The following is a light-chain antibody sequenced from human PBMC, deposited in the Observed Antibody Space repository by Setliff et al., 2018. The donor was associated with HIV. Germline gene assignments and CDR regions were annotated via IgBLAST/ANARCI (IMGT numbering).Light chain of an antibody. CDR1: SSDVGGYNY. Sequence: QSVLTQPASVSGSPGQSITISCTGISSDVGGYNYVSWYQQHPGKAPKLMISDVSKRPSGVSSRFSGSKSGNTASLTISGLQTEDEADYYCSSYTSSSTYVFGTGTKVTVL. CDR2: DVS. J-gene: IGLJ1*01. V-gene: IGLV2-14*01. CDR3: SSYTSSSTYV.